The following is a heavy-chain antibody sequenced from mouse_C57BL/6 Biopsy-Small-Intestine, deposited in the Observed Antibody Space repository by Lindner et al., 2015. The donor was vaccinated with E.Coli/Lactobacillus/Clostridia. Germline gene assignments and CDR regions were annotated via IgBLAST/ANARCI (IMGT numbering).Heavy chain of an antibody. V-gene: IGHV1-63*01. CDR2: IYPGGGYT. CDR3: ARTRGFDY. CDR1: GYTFTNYW. Sequence: VQLQESGAELVRPGTSVKMSCKASGYTFTNYWIGWAKQRPGHGLEWIGDIYPGGGYTNYNEKFKGEATLTADKSSSTAYMQFSSLTSEDSAIYYCARTRGFDYWGQGTTLTVSS. J-gene: IGHJ2*01.